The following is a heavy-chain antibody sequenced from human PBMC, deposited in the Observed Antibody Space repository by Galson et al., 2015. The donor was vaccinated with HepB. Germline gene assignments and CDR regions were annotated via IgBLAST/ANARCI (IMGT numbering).Heavy chain of an antibody. V-gene: IGHV3-15*01. J-gene: IGHJ6*02. CDR1: GFTFSNAW. CDR2: IKSKTDGGTT. D-gene: IGHD3-22*01. CDR3: TTAGTYYYDSSGYYPPGVYYYGMDV. Sequence: SLRLSCAASGFTFSNAWMSWVRQAPGKGLEWVGRIKSKTDGGTTVYAAPVKGRFTISRDDSKNTLYLQMNSLKTEDTAVYYCTTAGTYYYDSSGYYPPGVYYYGMDVWGQGTTVTVSS.